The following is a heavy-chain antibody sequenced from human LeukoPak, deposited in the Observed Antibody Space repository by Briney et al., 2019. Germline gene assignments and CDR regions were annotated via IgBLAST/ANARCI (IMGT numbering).Heavy chain of an antibody. CDR1: GGSTSTTNYY. CDR3: ARVGFGGYSYGYVDF. V-gene: IGHV4-39*07. CDR2: IYYSGNT. D-gene: IGHD5-18*01. J-gene: IGHJ4*02. Sequence: PSETLSLTCTVSGGSTSTTNYYWGWIRQPPGKGLEWIGSIYYSGNTYYNASLKSRVTISVDTSKNQFSLKLSSVTAADTAVYYCARVGFGGYSYGYVDFWGQGTQVTVSS.